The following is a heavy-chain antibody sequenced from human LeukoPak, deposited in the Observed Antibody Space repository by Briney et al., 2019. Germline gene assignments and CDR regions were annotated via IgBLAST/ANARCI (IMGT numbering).Heavy chain of an antibody. J-gene: IGHJ5*02. CDR3: ARTLFGDQYQLLHNWFDP. V-gene: IGHV7-4-1*02. CDR1: GYTFTNYA. CDR2: INSDTGNP. D-gene: IGHD2-2*01. Sequence: ASVKVSCKASGYTFTNYAMNWVRQAPGQGLEWMGWINSDTGNPTYAQGFTRRLVFSLDTSASTAYLQISSLKAEDTAVYYCARTLFGDQYQLLHNWFDPWGQGTLVTVSS.